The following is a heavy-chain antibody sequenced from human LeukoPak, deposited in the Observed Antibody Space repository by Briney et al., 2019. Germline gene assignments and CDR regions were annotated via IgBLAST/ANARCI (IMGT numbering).Heavy chain of an antibody. CDR2: IRERNVNT. CDR1: GYTFTRYG. CDR3: ARGPYYDFSTGHHQWFFFDF. D-gene: IGHD3-3*01. J-gene: IGHJ4*02. Sequence: GASVKVSCKTSGYTFTRYGISWVREAPGQGLEWMGWIRERNVNTNDAQKFRGRLFVTTDTSTGTTHMELRNLRSDDTAVYYCARGPYYDFSTGHHQWFFFDFWGQGTLVTVSS. V-gene: IGHV1-18*01.